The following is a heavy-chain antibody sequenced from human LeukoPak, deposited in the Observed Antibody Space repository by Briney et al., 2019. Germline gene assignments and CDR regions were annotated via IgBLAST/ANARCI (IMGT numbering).Heavy chain of an antibody. CDR1: GFTFSGSA. Sequence: PGGSLRLSCAASGFTFSGSAVHWVRQAPGKGLEWVSYISSSSSTIYYADSVKGRFTISRDNAKNSLYLQMNSLRDEDTAVYYCARKLAGYSSGRGWFDPWGQGTLVTVSS. CDR2: ISSSSSTI. V-gene: IGHV3-48*02. CDR3: ARKLAGYSSGRGWFDP. J-gene: IGHJ5*02. D-gene: IGHD6-19*01.